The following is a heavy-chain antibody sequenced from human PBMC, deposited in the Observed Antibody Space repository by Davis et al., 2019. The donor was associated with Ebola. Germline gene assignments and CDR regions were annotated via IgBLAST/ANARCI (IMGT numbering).Heavy chain of an antibody. CDR2: IIPIFGTA. CDR3: ARKGVLGYSLDY. CDR1: GYTFTSYG. D-gene: IGHD5-18*01. Sequence: SVKVSCKASGYTFTSYGITWVRQAPGQGLEWMGGIIPIFGTANYAQKFQGRVTITADESTSTAYMELSSLRSEDTAVYYCARKGVLGYSLDYWGQGTLVTVSS. J-gene: IGHJ4*02. V-gene: IGHV1-69*13.